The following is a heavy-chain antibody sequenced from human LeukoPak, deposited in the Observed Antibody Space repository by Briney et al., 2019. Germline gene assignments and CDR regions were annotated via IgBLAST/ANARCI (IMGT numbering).Heavy chain of an antibody. CDR3: ASDGSDFWSGYYGMDV. CDR2: IKQDGSEK. D-gene: IGHD3-3*01. CDR1: GFTFSSYW. J-gene: IGHJ6*02. V-gene: IGHV3-7*03. Sequence: GGSLRLSCAASGFTFSSYWMSWVRQAPGKGLEWVANIKQDGSEKYYVDSVKGRFTISRDNAKNSLYLQMNSLRAEDTAVYYCASDGSDFWSGYYGMDVWGQGTTVTVSS.